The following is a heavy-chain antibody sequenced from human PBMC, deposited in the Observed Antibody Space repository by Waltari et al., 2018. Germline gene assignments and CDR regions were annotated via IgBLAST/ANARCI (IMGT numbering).Heavy chain of an antibody. V-gene: IGHV3-30*02. D-gene: IGHD1-7*01. CDR2: IRYDGSNK. J-gene: IGHJ4*02. Sequence: QVQLVESGGGVVQPGGSLRLSCAASGFTFSSYGMHWVRQAPGKGLEWVACIRYDGSNKYYADSVKGRFTISRDNSKNTLYLQMNSLRAEDTAVYYCAKGGFPKQTNDYWGQGTLVTVSS. CDR3: AKGGFPKQTNDY. CDR1: GFTFSSYG.